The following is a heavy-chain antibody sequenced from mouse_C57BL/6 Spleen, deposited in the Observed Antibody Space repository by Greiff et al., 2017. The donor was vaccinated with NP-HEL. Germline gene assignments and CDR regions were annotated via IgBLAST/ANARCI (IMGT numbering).Heavy chain of an antibody. CDR1: GFSLTSYG. CDR2: IWRGGST. V-gene: IGHV2-5*01. D-gene: IGHD2-4*01. CDR3: ATIYYDYDYYAMDY. J-gene: IGHJ4*01. Sequence: QVQLQQSGPGLVQPSQSLSITCTVSGFSLTSYGVHWVRQSPGKGLAWLGGIWRGGSTDYNAAFMSRLSITKDNSKSQVFFKMNSLQADDTAIYYCATIYYDYDYYAMDYWGQGTSVTVSS.